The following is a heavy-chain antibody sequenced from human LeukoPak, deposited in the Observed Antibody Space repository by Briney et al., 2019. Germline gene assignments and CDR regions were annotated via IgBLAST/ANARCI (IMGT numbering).Heavy chain of an antibody. D-gene: IGHD3-10*01. J-gene: IGHJ6*02. CDR3: ARDRMVWFGKLDDYYYGMDV. V-gene: IGHV3-30-3*01. CDR1: GFTFSSYA. Sequence: PGGSLRLSCAASGFTFSSYAMHWVRQAPGKGLEWVAVISYDGSNKYYADSVKGRFTISRDNSKNTLYLQMNSLRAEDTAVYYCARDRMVWFGKLDDYYYGMDVWGQGTTVTVSS. CDR2: ISYDGSNK.